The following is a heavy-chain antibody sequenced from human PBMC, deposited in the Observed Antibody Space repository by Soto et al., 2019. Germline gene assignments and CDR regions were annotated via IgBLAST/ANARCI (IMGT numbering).Heavy chain of an antibody. J-gene: IGHJ6*03. CDR3: ARVFARPGAAAGISFLGLNYYYYYMDV. CDR1: GYTFTSYD. V-gene: IGHV1-8*01. CDR2: MNPNSGNT. D-gene: IGHD6-13*01. Sequence: ASVKVSCKASGYTFTSYDINWVRQATGQGLEWMGWMNPNSGNTGYAQKFQGRVTMTRNTSISTAYMELSSLRSEDTAVYYCARVFARPGAAAGISFLGLNYYYYYMDVWGKGTTVTVSS.